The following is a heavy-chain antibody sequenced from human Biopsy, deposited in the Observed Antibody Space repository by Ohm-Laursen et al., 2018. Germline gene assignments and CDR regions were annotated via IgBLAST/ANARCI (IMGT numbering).Heavy chain of an antibody. Sequence: LSLTCAATGFTFNNYGMQWVRQAPGKGLEWVAFIFYDGSNTYYADSVKGRFTISRDNSRDTLYLQMSSLRAEDTAVYYCAKDRYNYTPIGGFSMDVWGQGTTVTVSS. D-gene: IGHD5-18*01. CDR3: AKDRYNYTPIGGFSMDV. CDR2: IFYDGSNT. V-gene: IGHV3-30*18. J-gene: IGHJ6*02. CDR1: GFTFNNYG.